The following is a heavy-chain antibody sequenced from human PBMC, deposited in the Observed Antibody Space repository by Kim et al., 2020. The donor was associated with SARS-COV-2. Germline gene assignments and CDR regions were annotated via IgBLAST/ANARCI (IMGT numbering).Heavy chain of an antibody. J-gene: IGHJ6*02. CDR1: GGSISSGGYY. CDR3: ARDSSPYDFWSGYYYDSGMDV. Sequence: SETLSLTCTVSGGSISSGGYYWSWIRQHPGKGLEWIGYIYYSGSTYYNPSLKSRVTISVDTSKNQFSLKLSSVTAADTAVYYCARDSSPYDFWSGYYYDSGMDVWGQGTTVTVSS. V-gene: IGHV4-31*03. CDR2: IYYSGST. D-gene: IGHD3-3*01.